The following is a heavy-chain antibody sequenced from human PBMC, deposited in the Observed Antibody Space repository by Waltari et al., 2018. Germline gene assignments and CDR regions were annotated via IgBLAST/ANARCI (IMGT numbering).Heavy chain of an antibody. D-gene: IGHD6-19*01. J-gene: IGHJ4*02. Sequence: EVQLVESGGGLVQPGWSLRLSWAASGFTLSSYWMSWVRQDPGKGLEWVANIKQDGSEKNYVDSVKGRFTISRDNAKSPLYLQMNSLRAEDTAVYYCASGSGWSSTYWGQGTLVTVSS. CDR2: IKQDGSEK. CDR1: GFTLSSYW. CDR3: ASGSGWSSTY. V-gene: IGHV3-7*01.